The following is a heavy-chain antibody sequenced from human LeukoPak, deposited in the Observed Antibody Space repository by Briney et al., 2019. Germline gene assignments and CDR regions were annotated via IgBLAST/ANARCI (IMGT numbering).Heavy chain of an antibody. V-gene: IGHV1-24*01. D-gene: IGHD1-7*01. Sequence: GASVKVSCKVSGYTLTELSMHWVRQAPGKGLEWMGGFDPEDGETIYAQKFQGRVTMTEDTSTDTAYMELSSLRSEDTAVYYCATGGSYNWNYDFDYWGQGTLVTVSS. J-gene: IGHJ4*02. CDR1: GYTLTELS. CDR3: ATGGSYNWNYDFDY. CDR2: FDPEDGET.